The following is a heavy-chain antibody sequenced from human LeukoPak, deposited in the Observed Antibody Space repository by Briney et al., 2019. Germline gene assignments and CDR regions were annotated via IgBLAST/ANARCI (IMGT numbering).Heavy chain of an antibody. D-gene: IGHD6-6*01. CDR2: IYYSGST. V-gene: IGHV4-39*01. CDR1: GGSISSYY. Sequence: PSETLSLTCTVSGGSISSYYWSWIRQPPGKGLEWIGSIYYSGSTYYNPSLKSRVTISVDTSKNQFSLKLSSVTAADTAVYYCARHAGRSSSPFDYWGQGTLVTVSS. CDR3: ARHAGRSSSPFDY. J-gene: IGHJ4*02.